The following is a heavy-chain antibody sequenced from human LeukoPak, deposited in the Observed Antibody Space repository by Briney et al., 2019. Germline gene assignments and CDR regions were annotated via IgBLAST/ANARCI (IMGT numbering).Heavy chain of an antibody. D-gene: IGHD3-3*01. CDR2: FYHNRGA. V-gene: IGHV4-59*01. CDR1: GGSISGYY. J-gene: IGHJ6*03. CDR3: ARDFLESDKSYYYYYMDV. Sequence: SETLSLTCTVSGGSISGYYWSWSRQPPGKGVEWIGNFYHNRGAWYKSSLKSRVTTSVDTSKNEFSLRLSSVTAADTAVYYCARDFLESDKSYYYYYMDVWGKGTTVTVSS.